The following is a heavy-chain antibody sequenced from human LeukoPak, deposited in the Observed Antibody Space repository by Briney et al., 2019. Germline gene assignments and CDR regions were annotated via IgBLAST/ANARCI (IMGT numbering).Heavy chain of an antibody. CDR1: GFTFSSYA. Sequence: GGSLRLSCAASGFTFSSYAISWVRQAPGKGLEWVSAISGSGGSTYYADSVKGRFTISRDNSKNTLYLQMNSLRAEDTAVYYCAKDPYYDSSGYLEGWGQGTLVTVSS. J-gene: IGHJ4*02. CDR2: ISGSGGST. V-gene: IGHV3-23*01. CDR3: AKDPYYDSSGYLEG. D-gene: IGHD3-22*01.